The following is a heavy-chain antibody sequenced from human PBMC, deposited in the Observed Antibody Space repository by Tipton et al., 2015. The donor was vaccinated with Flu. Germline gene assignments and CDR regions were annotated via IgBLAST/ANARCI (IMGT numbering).Heavy chain of an antibody. V-gene: IGHV4-59*10. CDR1: GGSFSGYY. D-gene: IGHD3-10*01. CDR3: ARVTYGSGRIGLDY. Sequence: TLSLTCAVYGGSFSGYYWSWIRQPPGKGLEWIGRIYTSGSTNYNPSLKSRVTISVDTSKNQFSLKLSSVTAADTAVYYCARVTYGSGRIGLDYWGQGTLVTVSS. J-gene: IGHJ4*02. CDR2: IYTSGST.